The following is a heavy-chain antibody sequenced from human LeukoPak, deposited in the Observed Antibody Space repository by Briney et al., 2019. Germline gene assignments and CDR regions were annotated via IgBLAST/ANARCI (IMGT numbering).Heavy chain of an antibody. CDR2: IYYSGST. Sequence: SETLSLTCTVSGGSISSYYWGWIRQPPGKGLEWIGYIYYSGSTNYNPSLKSRVTISVDTSKNQFSLKLSSVAAADTAVYYCARERVGEVAAAGIFDYWGQGTLVTVSS. CDR3: ARERVGEVAAAGIFDY. V-gene: IGHV4-59*01. D-gene: IGHD6-13*01. CDR1: GGSISSYY. J-gene: IGHJ4*02.